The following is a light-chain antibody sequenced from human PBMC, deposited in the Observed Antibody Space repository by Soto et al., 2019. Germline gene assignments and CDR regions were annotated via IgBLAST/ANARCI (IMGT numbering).Light chain of an antibody. CDR3: SSYTSGTTPLV. CDR1: SSDVGGYIY. Sequence: QSVLTQPASVSGSPGQSIPISFTGTSSDVGGYIYVSWYQQHPGKAPKLMIYQVNNRPSGVSNRFSGSKSGNTASLTISALQAEDEADYYCSSYTSGTTPLVFGTGTKLTVL. CDR2: QVN. V-gene: IGLV2-14*01. J-gene: IGLJ1*01.